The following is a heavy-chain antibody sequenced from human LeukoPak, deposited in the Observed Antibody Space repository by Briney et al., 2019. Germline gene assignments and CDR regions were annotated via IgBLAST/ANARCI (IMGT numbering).Heavy chain of an antibody. CDR3: APVAGWHWSDP. CDR2: IWPSGDNK. V-gene: IGHV3-23*01. Sequence: GGSLRLSCAASGFTFSSYDMTWVRQAPGRGLEWVSAIWPSGDNKYYGDSVKGRFTISRDNSKNTVYLQMNNMRVDDTAVYYCAPVAGWHWSDPWGQGTLVTVSS. D-gene: IGHD6-19*01. CDR1: GFTFSSYD. J-gene: IGHJ5*02.